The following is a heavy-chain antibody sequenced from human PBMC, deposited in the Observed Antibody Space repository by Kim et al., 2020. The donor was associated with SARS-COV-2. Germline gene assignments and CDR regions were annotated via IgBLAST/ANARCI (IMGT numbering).Heavy chain of an antibody. CDR2: ISAYNGNT. Sequence: ASVKVSCKASGYTFTSYGISWVRQAPGQGLEWMGWISAYNGNTNYAQKLQGRVTMTTDTSTSTAYMELRSLRSDDTAVYYCARDAGRDTIFGVVIQNYYYYGMDVWGQGTTVTVSS. CDR3: ARDAGRDTIFGVVIQNYYYYGMDV. J-gene: IGHJ6*02. CDR1: GYTFTSYG. D-gene: IGHD3-3*01. V-gene: IGHV1-18*04.